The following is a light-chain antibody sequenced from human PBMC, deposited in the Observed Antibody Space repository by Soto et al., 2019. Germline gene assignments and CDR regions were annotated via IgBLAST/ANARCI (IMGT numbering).Light chain of an antibody. Sequence: DIQMNQSPSILSASVGDRVTFTCRASQSISTWLAWYQLKPGQAPKLLIYGASSLGRGVPSRFSGSRSGTGFTLTFISLQPQDCASYDCQQYEPYSYTFGQGTKLQIK. CDR2: GAS. CDR3: QQYEPYSYT. J-gene: IGKJ2*01. V-gene: IGKV1-5*01. CDR1: QSISTW.